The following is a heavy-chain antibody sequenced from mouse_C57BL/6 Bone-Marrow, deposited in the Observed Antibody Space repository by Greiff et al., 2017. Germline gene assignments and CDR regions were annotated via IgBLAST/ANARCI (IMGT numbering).Heavy chain of an antibody. CDR3: ARRLLAY. J-gene: IGHJ3*01. D-gene: IGHD3-2*02. CDR2: IWSGGST. Sequence: QVQLQQSGPGLVRPSQCLYLTCTVSGFSLTSYGVHWVRQSPGKGLEWLGVIWSGGSTDYYAAFISRLSISKDKSKSQVCVKMNSLQADETAIYYCARRLLAYWGQGTLVTVSA. CDR1: GFSLTSYG. V-gene: IGHV2-2*01.